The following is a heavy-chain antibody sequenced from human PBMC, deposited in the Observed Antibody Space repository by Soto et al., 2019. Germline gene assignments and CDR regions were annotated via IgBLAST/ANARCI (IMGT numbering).Heavy chain of an antibody. CDR1: GGSFSTYY. CDR3: ARGLSYDYWLGY. V-gene: IGHV4-34*01. CDR2: INQSGGT. Sequence: QVQVQQWGAGLLKPSETLSLTCAVYGGSFSTYYWSWIRQPPGKGLEWIGEINQSGGTTYNPSLKSRVTISVDTSKNEFHLKLSSVTAADTAVYYCARGLSYDYWLGYWGQGTLVTVSS. J-gene: IGHJ4*02. D-gene: IGHD5-12*01.